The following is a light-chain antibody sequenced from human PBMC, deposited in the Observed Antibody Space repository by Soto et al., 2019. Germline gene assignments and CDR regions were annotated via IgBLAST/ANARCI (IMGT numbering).Light chain of an antibody. J-gene: IGKJ5*01. CDR1: QSVSNNY. V-gene: IGKV3-20*01. Sequence: VLTPSPGTLSLFTGERAPLSCRASQSVSNNYLAWYQQKPGQAPRLLIYGASNRATGVPDRFSGSGSGTDFTLTISRLEPEDFAVYYCQQYGGSPVTFGQGRGLAI. CDR2: GAS. CDR3: QQYGGSPVT.